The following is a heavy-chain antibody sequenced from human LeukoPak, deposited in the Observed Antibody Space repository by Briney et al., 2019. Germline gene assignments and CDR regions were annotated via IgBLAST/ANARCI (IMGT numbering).Heavy chain of an antibody. Sequence: VGSLRLSCGASGITFSSYSMNWVRQAPGKGLEWVSYISSSGSTKYYADSVKGRFTISRDNARNSLYLQMNSLRAEDTAVYFCARGGLSIMGYWGQGTLVTVSS. CDR3: ARGGLSIMGY. CDR1: GITFSSYS. J-gene: IGHJ4*02. D-gene: IGHD2/OR15-2a*01. V-gene: IGHV3-48*01. CDR2: ISSSGSTK.